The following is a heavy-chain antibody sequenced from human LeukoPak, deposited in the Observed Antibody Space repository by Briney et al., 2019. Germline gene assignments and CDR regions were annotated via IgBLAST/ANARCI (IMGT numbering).Heavy chain of an antibody. CDR2: IYASGST. CDR3: ARHDSNYVGYFVN. Sequence: PSETLSLTCTVSGGSISSYYWSWIRQPPGKGLEWLGYIYASGSTKFNPALQTRVTISVDTSKNQFSLKLSSVTAADTAVYYCARHDSNYVGYFVNWGQGTLVTVAS. D-gene: IGHD1-7*01. J-gene: IGHJ4*02. V-gene: IGHV4-4*09. CDR1: GGSISSYY.